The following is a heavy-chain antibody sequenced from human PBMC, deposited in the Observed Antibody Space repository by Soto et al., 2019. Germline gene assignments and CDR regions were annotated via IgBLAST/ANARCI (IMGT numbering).Heavy chain of an antibody. CDR2: TYYRSKWYN. V-gene: IGHV6-1*01. CDR1: GDSVSSNSAA. D-gene: IGHD6-6*01. J-gene: IGHJ6*03. Sequence: PSQTLSLTCAISGDSVSSNSAAWNWIRQSPSRGLEWLGRTYYRSKWYNDYAVSVKSRITINPDTSKNQFSLQLNSVTPEDTAVYYCARFGPEQLVTRNYYYYYMDVWGKGTTVTVSS. CDR3: ARFGPEQLVTRNYYYYYMDV.